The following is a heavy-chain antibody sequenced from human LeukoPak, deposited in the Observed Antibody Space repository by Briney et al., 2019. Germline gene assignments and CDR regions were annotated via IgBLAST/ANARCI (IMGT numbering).Heavy chain of an antibody. CDR3: ARLGGSGSYPY. Sequence: ASVKVPCKASGYTFTDYYMHWVRQAPGQGLEWMGWINPKSGGPNYPQKFQDRVNMTRDTSISTAYMELNSLRSDDTAVYYCARLGGSGSYPYWGQGTLVTVSS. J-gene: IGHJ4*02. CDR2: INPKSGGP. V-gene: IGHV1-2*02. D-gene: IGHD3-10*01. CDR1: GYTFTDYY.